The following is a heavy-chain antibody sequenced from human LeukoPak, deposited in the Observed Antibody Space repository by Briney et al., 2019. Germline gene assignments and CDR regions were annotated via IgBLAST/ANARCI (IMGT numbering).Heavy chain of an antibody. CDR2: TYYRSKWYN. J-gene: IGHJ4*02. CDR3: ARGPSGYHNT. V-gene: IGHV6-1*01. CDR1: GDSVSRNTAG. Sequence: SQTLSLTCAISGDSVSRNTAGWNWIRQSPSRGLEWLGRTYYRSKWYNDFAPSVRNRITINPDTSKNQFSLQLNSVTPEDTAVYYCARGPSGYHNTGGQGTLVTVSS. D-gene: IGHD5-12*01.